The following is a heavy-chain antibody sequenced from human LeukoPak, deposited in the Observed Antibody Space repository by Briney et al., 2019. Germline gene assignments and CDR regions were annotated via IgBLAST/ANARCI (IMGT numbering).Heavy chain of an antibody. Sequence: GGSLRLSCAASGFTVSSNYTSWVRQAPGKGLEWVSVIYSGGSTYYADSVKGRFTISRDNSKNTLYLQMNGLRAEDTAVYYCAAVHTVTGDYWGQGTLVTVSS. V-gene: IGHV3-53*01. CDR3: AAVHTVTGDY. D-gene: IGHD4-17*01. CDR2: IYSGGST. CDR1: GFTVSSNY. J-gene: IGHJ4*02.